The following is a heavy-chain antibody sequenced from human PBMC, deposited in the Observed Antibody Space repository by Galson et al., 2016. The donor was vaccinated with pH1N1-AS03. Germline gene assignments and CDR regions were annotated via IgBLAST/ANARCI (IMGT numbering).Heavy chain of an antibody. Sequence: SETLSLTCSVSGVSINSHLWTWIRQTPGKELEWIGNLDHTGNTEYSPSLKTRVSISVDTSKNQLSLRPKSVTAADTAVYYCARQGQWLVEHYYYGMDVWGHGTTVTVSS. D-gene: IGHD6-19*01. CDR1: GVSINSHL. CDR2: LDHTGNT. J-gene: IGHJ6*02. CDR3: ARQGQWLVEHYYYGMDV. V-gene: IGHV4-59*08.